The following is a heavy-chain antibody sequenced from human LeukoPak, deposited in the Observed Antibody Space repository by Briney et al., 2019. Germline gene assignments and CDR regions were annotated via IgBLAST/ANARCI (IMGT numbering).Heavy chain of an antibody. V-gene: IGHV3-30*02. CDR1: GYTFSSYG. Sequence: GGSLRLSCAASGYTFSSYGMHWVRQAPGKGLEWVAFIRYDGSNEYYADSVKGRFTISRDNTKNTLYLQMNSLRAEDTAVFYCAKAHAVAADYWGQGTLVTVSS. J-gene: IGHJ4*02. CDR2: IRYDGSNE. CDR3: AKAHAVAADY. D-gene: IGHD6-19*01.